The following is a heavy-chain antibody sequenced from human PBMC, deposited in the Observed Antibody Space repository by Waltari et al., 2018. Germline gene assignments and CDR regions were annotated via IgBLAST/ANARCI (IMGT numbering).Heavy chain of an antibody. Sequence: QVQLVQSGAEVKKPGSSVKVSCKASGGTFSSYAISWVRQDPGQGLEWMGGIIPIFGTANYEQKFQGRVTITTDESTSTAYMELSSLRSEDTAVYYCARGGLEQPDYYYYMDVWGKGTTVTVSS. V-gene: IGHV1-69*05. CDR3: ARGGLEQPDYYYYMDV. D-gene: IGHD6-13*01. CDR2: IIPIFGTA. J-gene: IGHJ6*03. CDR1: GGTFSSYA.